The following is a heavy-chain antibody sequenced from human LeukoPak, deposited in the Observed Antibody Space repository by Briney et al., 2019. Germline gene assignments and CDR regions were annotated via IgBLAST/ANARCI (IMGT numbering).Heavy chain of an antibody. CDR3: AKDFYYDSSYDAFDI. V-gene: IGHV3-23*01. J-gene: IGHJ3*02. D-gene: IGHD3-22*01. CDR2: TSTSGGNT. CDR1: GFTFSSYA. Sequence: GGSLRLSCAASGFTFSSYAMTWVRQAPGKGLEWVSVTSTSGGNTYYADSVKGRFTVSRDNSKNTLYLQMNSLRAEDTAVYYCAKDFYYDSSYDAFDIWGQGTMVTVSS.